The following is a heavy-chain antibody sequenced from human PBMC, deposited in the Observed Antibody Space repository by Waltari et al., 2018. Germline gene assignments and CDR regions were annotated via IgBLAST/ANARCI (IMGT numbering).Heavy chain of an antibody. Sequence: LESGGGLAQPGGSLRLSCAAAGFSIGTSAMSWVRQAPGKGLEWVSSITRQATTYYAGSVRGRFVISRDDSDNEVHLQMNGLNADDTATYYCAKDHPSDGWPAFDSWGQGTQVIVSS. CDR2: ITRQATT. D-gene: IGHD6-19*01. CDR1: GFSIGTSA. V-gene: IGHV3-23*01. CDR3: AKDHPSDGWPAFDS. J-gene: IGHJ4*02.